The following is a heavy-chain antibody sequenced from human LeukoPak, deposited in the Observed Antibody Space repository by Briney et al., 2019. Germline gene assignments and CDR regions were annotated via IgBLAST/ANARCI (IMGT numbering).Heavy chain of an antibody. J-gene: IGHJ4*02. CDR3: ARSGSGSYYSTYFDY. Sequence: GGSLRLSCAASGFTFSSYNMNWVRQAPGKGLEWVSYISSSSSTIYYADSVKGRFTISRDNAKNSLYLQMNSLRDEDTAVYYCARSGSGSYYSTYFDYCGQGTLVTVSS. V-gene: IGHV3-48*02. D-gene: IGHD3-10*01. CDR1: GFTFSSYN. CDR2: ISSSSSTI.